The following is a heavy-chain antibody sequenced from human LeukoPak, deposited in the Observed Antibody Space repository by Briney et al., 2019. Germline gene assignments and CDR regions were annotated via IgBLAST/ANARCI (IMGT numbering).Heavy chain of an antibody. Sequence: GGSLRLSCVASGLTFGNYGMNWVRQAPGKGLEWVSLIYSGGSTYYADSVKGRFTISRDNSKNTLYLQMNSLRAEDTAVCYCATRNYYDSSGSFDYWGQGTLVTVSS. V-gene: IGHV3-66*01. CDR1: GLTFGNYG. D-gene: IGHD3-22*01. CDR2: IYSGGST. J-gene: IGHJ4*02. CDR3: ATRNYYDSSGSFDY.